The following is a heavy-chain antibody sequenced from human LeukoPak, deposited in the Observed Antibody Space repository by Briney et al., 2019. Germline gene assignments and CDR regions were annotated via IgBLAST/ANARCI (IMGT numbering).Heavy chain of an antibody. Sequence: PGGSLRLSCSASGFIFRHYAVNWVRQSPGKGLEWVSGISGSGGSTYYADSVKGRFTVSRDNSKRTLYLQMNSLTAADTAVYFCAKALGDWPTTLDYWGRGTLVTVSS. CDR3: AKALGDWPTTLDY. J-gene: IGHJ4*02. V-gene: IGHV3-23*01. D-gene: IGHD3-16*01. CDR1: GFIFRHYA. CDR2: ISGSGGST.